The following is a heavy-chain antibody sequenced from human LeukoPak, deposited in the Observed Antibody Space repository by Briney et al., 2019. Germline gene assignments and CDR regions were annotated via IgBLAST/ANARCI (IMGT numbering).Heavy chain of an antibody. CDR3: ARDGATDYYDSSGYFDY. Sequence: KPGGSLRLSCAASGFTISDHFMDWVRQAPGKGLEWVSSMSSSSSYIFYAESVKGRFTISRDDDKNSLYLQMNSLRAEDTAVYYCARDGATDYYDSSGYFDYWGQGTLVTVSS. CDR1: GFTISDHF. V-gene: IGHV3-21*01. D-gene: IGHD3-22*01. CDR2: MSSSSSYI. J-gene: IGHJ4*02.